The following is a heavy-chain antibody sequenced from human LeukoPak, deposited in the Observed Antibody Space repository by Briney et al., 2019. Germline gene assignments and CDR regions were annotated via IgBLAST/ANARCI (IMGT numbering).Heavy chain of an antibody. D-gene: IGHD3-10*01. J-gene: IGHJ4*02. CDR2: ISSSSSYI. V-gene: IGHV3-21*01. Sequence: GGSLGLSCAASGFTFSSYSMNWVRQAPGKGLEWVSSISSSSSYIYYADSVKGRFTISRDNAKNSLYLQMNSLRAEDTAVYYCARASLNDYYGSGSYKVWGQGTLVTVSS. CDR3: ARASLNDYYGSGSYKV. CDR1: GFTFSSYS.